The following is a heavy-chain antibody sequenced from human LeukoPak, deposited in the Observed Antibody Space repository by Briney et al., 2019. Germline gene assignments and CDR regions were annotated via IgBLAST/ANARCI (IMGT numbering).Heavy chain of an antibody. D-gene: IGHD2-2*01. CDR1: GYSFTSYW. Sequence: GESLKISCKGSGYSFTSYWIGWVRQMPGKGLEWMGIIYPGDSDTRYSPSFQGQVTISADKSISTAYLQWSSLKASDTAMYYCARLGHCSSTSCYGLDYWGQGTLVTVSS. J-gene: IGHJ4*02. CDR2: IYPGDSDT. CDR3: ARLGHCSSTSCYGLDY. V-gene: IGHV5-51*01.